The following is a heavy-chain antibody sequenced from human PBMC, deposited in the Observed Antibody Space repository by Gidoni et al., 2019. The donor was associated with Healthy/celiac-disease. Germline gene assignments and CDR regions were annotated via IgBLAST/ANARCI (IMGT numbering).Heavy chain of an antibody. J-gene: IGHJ6*02. D-gene: IGHD7-27*01. Sequence: EVQLVESGGGLVPPGRSLRLCCTASGFTLGDYALSWFREAPGKGLEGVGFIRSKAYGGTTEYAASVKGRFTISRDDSKSIAYLQMNSLKTEDTAVYYCTREDWGSPPGPYYGMDVWGQGTTVTVSS. V-gene: IGHV3-49*03. CDR3: TREDWGSPPGPYYGMDV. CDR1: GFTLGDYA. CDR2: IRSKAYGGTT.